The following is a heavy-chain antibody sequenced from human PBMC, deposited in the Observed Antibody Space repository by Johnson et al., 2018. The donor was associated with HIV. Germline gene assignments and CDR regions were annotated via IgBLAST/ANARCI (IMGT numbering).Heavy chain of an antibody. Sequence: VESGGGLVQPGRSLRLSCAASGFPCDDYAMHWVRQAPGKGLEWVSGISWNRGSIGYADSVKGRFTISRDNAKNSLYLQMNSLRAVDTAVFYCAGESGQAFDVWGQGTMVNVAS. V-gene: IGHV3-9*01. J-gene: IGHJ3*01. CDR2: ISWNRGSI. CDR3: AGESGQAFDV. CDR1: GFPCDDYA. D-gene: IGHD1-26*01.